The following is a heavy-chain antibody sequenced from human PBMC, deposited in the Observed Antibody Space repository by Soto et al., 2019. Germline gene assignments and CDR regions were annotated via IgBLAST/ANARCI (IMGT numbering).Heavy chain of an antibody. D-gene: IGHD3-22*01. CDR2: IIPIFGTA. V-gene: IGHV1-69*06. CDR3: AAGLLNHYASSGRSPQTWFDT. Sequence: ASVKVSCKASGGTFSSYAISWVRQAPGQGLEWMGGIIPIFGTANYAQKFQGRVTITADKSTSTAYMELSSLRSEDTAVYYCAAGLLNHYASSGRSPQTWFDTWGQGTLVTVSS. J-gene: IGHJ5*02. CDR1: GGTFSSYA.